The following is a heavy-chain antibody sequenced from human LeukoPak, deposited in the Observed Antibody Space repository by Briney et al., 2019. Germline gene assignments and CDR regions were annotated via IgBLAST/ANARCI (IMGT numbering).Heavy chain of an antibody. CDR3: AKCGNSGCHLIDY. CDR1: GFTFNTKA. CDR2: ISGRTGGT. Sequence: PGRSLRLSCAAPGFTFNTKAMSWARQAPGKGLEWASAISGRTGGTYYADSVKGRFTISRDNSKSTLYLQMDSLRAEDTAVYYCAKCGNSGCHLIDYWGQGTLVTVSS. D-gene: IGHD5-12*01. V-gene: IGHV3-23*01. J-gene: IGHJ4*02.